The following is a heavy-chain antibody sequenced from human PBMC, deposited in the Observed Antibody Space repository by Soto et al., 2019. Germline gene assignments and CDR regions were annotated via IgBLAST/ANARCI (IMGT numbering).Heavy chain of an antibody. CDR3: TRYVRTDIWGV. CDR2: IKNNANNYAT. V-gene: IGHV3-73*02. D-gene: IGHD7-27*01. Sequence: EVQLVESGGGLVQPGGSLRLSCAASGFTFSGSSIHWVRQAPGKGLEWVGRIKNNANNYATAYAASVTGRFTLSRDDSKNTAYLQMDSLKTDDTAVYYCTRYVRTDIWGVWGQGTTVTVSS. CDR1: GFTFSGSS. J-gene: IGHJ6*02.